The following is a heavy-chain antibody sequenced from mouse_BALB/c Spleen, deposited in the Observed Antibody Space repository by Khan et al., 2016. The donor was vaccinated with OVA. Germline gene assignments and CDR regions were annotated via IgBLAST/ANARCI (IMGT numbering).Heavy chain of an antibody. D-gene: IGHD1-1*01. CDR1: GFTFSTYG. CDR3: ARLAYYYNSGGFAY. J-gene: IGHJ3*01. Sequence: EVQLLESGGDLVKPGGSLKLSCAASGFTFSTYGMSWVRQTPDKRLEWVATISSGGSYTYYPDSVKGRFTISRDNAKNTLYLQMSSLKSEDTAMYYCARLAYYYNSGGFAYWGQGTLVTVSA. V-gene: IGHV5-6*01. CDR2: ISSGGSYT.